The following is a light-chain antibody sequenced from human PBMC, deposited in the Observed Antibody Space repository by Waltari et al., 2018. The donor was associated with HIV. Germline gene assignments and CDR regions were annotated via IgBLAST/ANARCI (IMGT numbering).Light chain of an antibody. J-gene: IGLJ2*01. CDR1: SSDAGGYNY. Sequence: QSALTQPASESGSPGQSITISCTGTSSDAGGYNYVSWYQQHPGKAPKLLIYDVSKRPSGVSNRFSGSKSGNTASLTISGLQAEDEADYYCCSYAGSSTHVVFGGGTKLTVL. CDR3: CSYAGSSTHVV. CDR2: DVS. V-gene: IGLV2-23*02.